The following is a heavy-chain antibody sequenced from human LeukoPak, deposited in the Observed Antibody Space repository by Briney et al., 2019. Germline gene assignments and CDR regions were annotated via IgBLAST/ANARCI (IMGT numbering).Heavy chain of an antibody. CDR2: IIPIFGTA. D-gene: IGHD3-10*01. Sequence: SVKVSCKASGGTFSSYAISWVRQAPGQGLEWMGGIIPIFGTANYAQKFQGRVTITADESTSTAYMELSSLRSEDTAVYYCARPYGSGSYSANYYYGMDVWGQGTTVTVSS. V-gene: IGHV1-69*01. J-gene: IGHJ6*02. CDR3: ARPYGSGSYSANYYYGMDV. CDR1: GGTFSSYA.